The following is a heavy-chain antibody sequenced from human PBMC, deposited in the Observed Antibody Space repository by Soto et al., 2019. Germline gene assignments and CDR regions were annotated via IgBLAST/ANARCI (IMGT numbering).Heavy chain of an antibody. D-gene: IGHD6-19*01. CDR2: ITPHGGST. CDR1: GYTSINYL. Sequence: QVQVVQSGAEVKRPGASVKVPCKTSGYTSINYLFHWVRQAPGQGLEWMGAITPHGGSTTYAQHLQGRITMTSDASTSTVYMDLSSLRSDDTAVYYCALPKNTLGWYNFWGQGSMVTVS. CDR3: ALPKNTLGWYNF. J-gene: IGHJ4*02. V-gene: IGHV1-46*01.